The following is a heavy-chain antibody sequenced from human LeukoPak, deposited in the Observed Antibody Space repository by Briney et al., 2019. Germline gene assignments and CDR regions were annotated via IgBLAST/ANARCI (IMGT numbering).Heavy chain of an antibody. CDR1: GFTFRIYA. Sequence: PGGSLRLSCAGSGFTFRIYAMSWVRQAPGKGLEWVSAISGSGGSTYYADSVKGRFTISRDNSKNTLYLQMNSLRAEDTAVYYCARRGEYSNLNYLEYWGQGTLVTVSS. CDR2: ISGSGGST. J-gene: IGHJ4*02. D-gene: IGHD4-11*01. CDR3: ARRGEYSNLNYLEY. V-gene: IGHV3-23*01.